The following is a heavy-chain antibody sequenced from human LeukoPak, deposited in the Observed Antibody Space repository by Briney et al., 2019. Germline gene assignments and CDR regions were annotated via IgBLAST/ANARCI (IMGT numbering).Heavy chain of an antibody. CDR3: AKYSSSWYVSYFDY. Sequence: GGSLRLSCAASGFTFSSYAMSWVRQAPGKGLEWVSAISGSGGSTYYADSVKGRFTISRDNSKNTLYLQMDSLRAEDTAVYYCAKYSSSWYVSYFDYWGQGTLVTVSS. D-gene: IGHD6-13*01. J-gene: IGHJ4*02. V-gene: IGHV3-23*01. CDR1: GFTFSSYA. CDR2: ISGSGGST.